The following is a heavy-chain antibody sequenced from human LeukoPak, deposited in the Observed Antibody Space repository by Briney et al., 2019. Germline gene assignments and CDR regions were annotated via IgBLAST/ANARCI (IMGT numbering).Heavy chain of an antibody. Sequence: GGSLRLSCAASGFTFSSYEMHWVRQAPGKGLEWVSYISSSGSTIYYADSVKGRFTISRDNAKNSLYLQMNSLRAEDTAVYYCVELGITMIGGVWGKGTTVTIPS. CDR3: VELGITMIGGV. V-gene: IGHV3-48*03. D-gene: IGHD3-10*02. J-gene: IGHJ6*04. CDR2: ISSSGSTI. CDR1: GFTFSSYE.